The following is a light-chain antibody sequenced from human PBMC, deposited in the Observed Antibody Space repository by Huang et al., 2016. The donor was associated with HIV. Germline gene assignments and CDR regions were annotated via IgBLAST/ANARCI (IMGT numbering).Light chain of an antibody. Sequence: ETVLTQSPATLSLSPGERATLSCRASQSVNSYLAWYQQQPGQTPRHLIYDASNRATGIPARFSGSGSGTDFTLTISSLEPEDFAVYYCQQRKYWPPITFGQGTRLEIK. J-gene: IGKJ5*01. CDR3: QQRKYWPPIT. V-gene: IGKV3-11*01. CDR2: DAS. CDR1: QSVNSY.